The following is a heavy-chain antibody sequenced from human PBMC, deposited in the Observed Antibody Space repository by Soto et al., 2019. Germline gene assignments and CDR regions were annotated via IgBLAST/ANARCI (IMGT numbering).Heavy chain of an antibody. V-gene: IGHV2-5*02. D-gene: IGHD2-15*01. CDR2: IYWDDDQ. Sequence: QITLKESGPTLVKPTQNLTLTCTFSGFSLSTSGVGVGWIRHPPGKALAWLALIYWDDDQRSRPSLKSRLTITKDTSKNQVVLTRTNMDPVDTATYYCARASGYCSSGSGYDYWYCDLWGRGTLVTVSS. CDR1: GFSLSTSGVG. CDR3: ARASGYCSSGSGYDYWYCDL. J-gene: IGHJ2*01.